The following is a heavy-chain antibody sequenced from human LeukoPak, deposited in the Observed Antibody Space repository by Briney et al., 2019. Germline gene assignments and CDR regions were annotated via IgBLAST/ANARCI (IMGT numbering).Heavy chain of an antibody. J-gene: IGHJ6*03. Sequence: PGGSLRLSCAASGFTFSSYSMNWVRQAPGKGLEWVSYISSSSSTIYYADSVKGRFTISRDNAKNSLYLQMNSLRAEDTAVYYCARSSIAARPWDYYYYYMDVWGKGTTVTVSS. CDR1: GFTFSSYS. V-gene: IGHV3-48*04. CDR2: ISSSSSTI. D-gene: IGHD6-6*01. CDR3: ARSSIAARPWDYYYYYMDV.